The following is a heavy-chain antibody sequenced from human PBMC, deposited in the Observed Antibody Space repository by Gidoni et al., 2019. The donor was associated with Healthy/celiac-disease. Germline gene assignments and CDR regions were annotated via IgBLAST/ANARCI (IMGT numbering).Heavy chain of an antibody. CDR3: AKERVRGAYGMDV. J-gene: IGHJ6*02. CDR1: GYTFTSYY. V-gene: IGHV1-46*01. CDR2: INPSGGST. Sequence: QVQLVQSGAEVKKPGASVKVSCKASGYTFTSYYMHWVRQAPGQGLEWMGIINPSGGSTSYAQKFQGRVTMTRDTSTSTVYMELSSLRSEDTAVYYCAKERVRGAYGMDVWGQGTTVTVSS. D-gene: IGHD3-10*01.